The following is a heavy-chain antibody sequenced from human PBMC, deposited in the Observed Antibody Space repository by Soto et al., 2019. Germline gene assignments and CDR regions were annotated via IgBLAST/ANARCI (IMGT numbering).Heavy chain of an antibody. J-gene: IGHJ4*02. Sequence: EVQLVDSGGGLEKPGGSLRLPCTASGFTLNDAWMNWVRQAPGKGLEGVGRIRSKTDGGTTDYAAPVKGRFTISRDDSKNTLYLQMNSLKTDDTAIYFCTTDRLKRFGGLLQGVGYWGQGTLVTVSS. CDR2: IRSKTDGGTT. CDR1: GFTLNDAW. V-gene: IGHV3-15*07. D-gene: IGHD3-10*01. CDR3: TTDRLKRFGGLLQGVGY.